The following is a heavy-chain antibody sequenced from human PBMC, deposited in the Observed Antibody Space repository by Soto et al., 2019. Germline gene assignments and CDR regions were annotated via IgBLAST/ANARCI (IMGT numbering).Heavy chain of an antibody. Sequence: GGSLRLSCAASGFSFKDYYMTWMRQPPEKGLEWISTITSSGGNAYYAASVKGRVTISRDNAHNSLYLHMSGLRAEDTALYYWGRDMDANNVNKFDLWGQRTPVTVSS. D-gene: IGHD1-20*01. CDR2: ITSSGGNA. CDR3: GRDMDANNVNKFDL. CDR1: GFSFKDYY. V-gene: IGHV3-11*01. J-gene: IGHJ5*02.